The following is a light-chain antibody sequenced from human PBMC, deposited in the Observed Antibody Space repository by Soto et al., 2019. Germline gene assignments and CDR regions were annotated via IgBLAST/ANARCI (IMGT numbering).Light chain of an antibody. J-gene: IGKJ1*01. CDR3: QQYGNSPT. CDR2: DAS. CDR1: QSVSSSY. Sequence: EIVLTQSPGTLSLSRGERATLSCRSSQSVSSSYLAWYQQKPGQAPRLLIYDASNRATGIPDRFSGSGSGTDFTLTISRLEPEDFAVYYCQQYGNSPTFGQGTKVEIK. V-gene: IGKV3-20*01.